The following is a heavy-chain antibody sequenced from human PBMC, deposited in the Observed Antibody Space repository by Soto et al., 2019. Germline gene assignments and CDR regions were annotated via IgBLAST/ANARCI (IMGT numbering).Heavy chain of an antibody. D-gene: IGHD3-16*01. Sequence: RGESLKISCKGSGYSFTSYWISWVRQMPGKGLEWMGRIDPSDSYTNYSPSFQGHVTISADKSISTAYLQWSSLKASDTAMFYCGRQTGNRSPGGPGLDYWGQGTLVTVSS. CDR2: IDPSDSYT. CDR3: GRQTGNRSPGGPGLDY. V-gene: IGHV5-10-1*01. CDR1: GYSFTSYW. J-gene: IGHJ4*02.